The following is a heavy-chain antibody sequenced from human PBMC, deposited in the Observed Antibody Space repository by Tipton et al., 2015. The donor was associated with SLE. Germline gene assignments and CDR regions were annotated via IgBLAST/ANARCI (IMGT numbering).Heavy chain of an antibody. Sequence: QVQLVQSGPEVKKPGASVKVSCKASGYTFINYNVNWERQASGQGLEWMGWLNPTSGRTGYGHKFQGRVSMTTNTSITTAYMELTSLKSEDTAVYYCARMGLESSSSSDHWGTGTLVTVSS. CDR1: GYTFINYN. CDR3: ARMGLESSSSSDH. V-gene: IGHV1-8*01. CDR2: LNPTSGRT. J-gene: IGHJ4*02. D-gene: IGHD6-6*01.